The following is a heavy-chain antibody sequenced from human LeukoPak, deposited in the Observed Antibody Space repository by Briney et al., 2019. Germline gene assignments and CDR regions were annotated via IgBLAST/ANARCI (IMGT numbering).Heavy chain of an antibody. CDR2: IRSKAYGGTT. Sequence: PGGSLRLSCTVSGFTFGDYAMSWVRQAPGKGLEWVGFIRSKAYGGTTEYAASVKGRFTISRDDSKSIAYLQMNSLKTEDTAVYYCTRAQGPHYYDSSGYPYWGQGTLVTVSS. J-gene: IGHJ4*02. V-gene: IGHV3-49*04. D-gene: IGHD3-22*01. CDR3: TRAQGPHYYDSSGYPY. CDR1: GFTFGDYA.